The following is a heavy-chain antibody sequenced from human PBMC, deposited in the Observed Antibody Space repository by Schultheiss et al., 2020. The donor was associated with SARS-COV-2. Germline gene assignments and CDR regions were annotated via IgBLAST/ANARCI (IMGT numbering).Heavy chain of an antibody. CDR3: AKDTAMDYYYYGMDV. Sequence: GGSLRLSCAASGFTFSSYEMNWVRQAPGKGLEWVSYISSSGSTIYYADSVKGRFTISRDNAKNSLYLQMNSLRAEDTAVYYCAKDTAMDYYYYGMDVWGQGTTVTVSS. D-gene: IGHD5-18*01. CDR1: GFTFSSYE. V-gene: IGHV3-48*03. J-gene: IGHJ6*02. CDR2: ISSSGSTI.